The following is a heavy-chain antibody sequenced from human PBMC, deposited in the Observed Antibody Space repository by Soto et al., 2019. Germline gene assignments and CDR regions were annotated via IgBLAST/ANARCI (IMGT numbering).Heavy chain of an antibody. Sequence: QVQMVQSGAEVKKPGASLKVSCKASGYTFSSYGISWVRQAPGQGLEWMGWISAYNGDTDYAQKVKGRVTMIADTSTTTDYMGLGSLTFVDTGVYYCARAGDPLYYGMDVWGQGSTVTVSS. CDR3: ARAGDPLYYGMDV. J-gene: IGHJ6*02. V-gene: IGHV1-18*01. CDR1: GYTFSSYG. D-gene: IGHD7-27*01. CDR2: ISAYNGDT.